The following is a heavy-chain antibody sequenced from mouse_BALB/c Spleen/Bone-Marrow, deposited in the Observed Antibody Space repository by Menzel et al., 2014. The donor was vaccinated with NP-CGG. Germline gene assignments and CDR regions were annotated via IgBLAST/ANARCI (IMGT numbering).Heavy chain of an antibody. V-gene: IGHV4-1*02. CDR2: INPDSSTI. Sequence: EVMLVESGGGLVQPGGSLKLSCAASGFDFSGYWMSWVRQAPGKRIEWIGEINPDSSTINYTPSLKDKFIISRDNAKNTLFLQMSKVRSEDTALYYCARQGYYGRSDYWGQGTTLTVSS. J-gene: IGHJ2*01. D-gene: IGHD1-1*01. CDR1: GFDFSGYW. CDR3: ARQGYYGRSDY.